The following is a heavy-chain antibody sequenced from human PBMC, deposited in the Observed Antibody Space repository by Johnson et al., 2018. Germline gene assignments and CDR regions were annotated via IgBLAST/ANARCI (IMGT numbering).Heavy chain of an antibody. Sequence: VQLVESGGGLVQPGGSLRLSCVASGFTFSNYAMTWVRQAPGKGLERVSVLYSGIKTYCADSVQGRFTISRDNSKNTQYLQMNSLRAEDTAVYYCAKGEWGWNQTKGRYYYYGMDVWGQGTTVTVSS. J-gene: IGHJ6*02. CDR2: LYSGIKT. V-gene: IGHV3-23*03. CDR3: AKGEWGWNQTKGRYYYYGMDV. CDR1: GFTFSNYA. D-gene: IGHD1-1*01.